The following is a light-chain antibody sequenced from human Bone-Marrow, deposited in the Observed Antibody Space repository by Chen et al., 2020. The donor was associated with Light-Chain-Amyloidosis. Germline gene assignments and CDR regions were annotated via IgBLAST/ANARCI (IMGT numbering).Light chain of an antibody. CDR2: DDS. CDR3: QVWDRSSDRPV. J-gene: IGLJ3*02. Sequence: SNVLTHPSSLSVAPVHTATIACGCNNIGSTTVHWYQQTPGQAPLLVVYDDSDRPSGIPELLSGSNSGNTATLTISRVEAGDEADYYCQVWDRSSDRPVFGGGTKLTVL. V-gene: IGLV3-21*02. CDR1: NIGSTT.